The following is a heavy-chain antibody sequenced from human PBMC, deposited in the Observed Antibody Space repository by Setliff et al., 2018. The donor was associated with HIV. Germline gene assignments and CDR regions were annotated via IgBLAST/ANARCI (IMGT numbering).Heavy chain of an antibody. Sequence: ASVKVSCKASGYTFTSYAVNWVRQAPGQGLEWVGWIHTNTGDPTYAQGFTGRFVFSFDTSVSTAYLQISSLKAEDTAVYYCAARGEQLYYYGMDVWGQGTTVTVSS. CDR2: IHTNTGDP. CDR3: AARGEQLYYYGMDV. V-gene: IGHV7-4-1*02. J-gene: IGHJ6*02. D-gene: IGHD1-26*01. CDR1: GYTFTSYA.